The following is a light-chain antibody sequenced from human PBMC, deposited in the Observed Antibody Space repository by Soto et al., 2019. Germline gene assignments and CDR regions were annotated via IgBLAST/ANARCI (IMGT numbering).Light chain of an antibody. CDR3: XQYYSYSWT. CDR1: QGISSY. J-gene: IGKJ1*01. V-gene: IGKV1-8*01. Sequence: IRMTQSPSSLSASTGDRVTITCRASQGISSYLAWYQQKPGKAPKLLIYAASTLQSGVPSRFSGSGSGTDFTLTISCLQSEDFATYYCXQYYSYSWTFGQGTKVDI. CDR2: AAS.